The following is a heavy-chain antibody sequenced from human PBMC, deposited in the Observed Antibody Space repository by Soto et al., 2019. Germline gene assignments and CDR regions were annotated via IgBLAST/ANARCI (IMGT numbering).Heavy chain of an antibody. Sequence: QVLLVQSGAEVKKPGASVQISCKASGYTFTTYDMHWVRQAPGQRLEWMGSINANNGNPKYSQRFQGRATFTRDTSATTGYMDLSSLIAEATAVYCCVGSRGWWAFHYWGQGTLVTVSS. CDR1: GYTFTTYD. D-gene: IGHD6-13*01. CDR2: INANNGNP. J-gene: IGHJ4*02. CDR3: VGSRGWWAFHY. V-gene: IGHV1-3*01.